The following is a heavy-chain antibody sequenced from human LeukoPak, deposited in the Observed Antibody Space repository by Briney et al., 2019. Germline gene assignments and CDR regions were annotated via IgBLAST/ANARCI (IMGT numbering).Heavy chain of an antibody. V-gene: IGHV1-18*01. CDR1: GYTFTSYG. J-gene: IGHJ4*02. CDR2: ISAYNGNT. CDR3: ARDRLIAAAALFDY. D-gene: IGHD6-13*01. Sequence: GASVKVSCKASGYTFTSYGISWVRQAPGQGLEWMGWISAYNGNTNYAQKLQGRVTMTTDTSTSTAYMELRSLRYDDTAVYYCARDRLIAAAALFDYWGQGTLVTVSS.